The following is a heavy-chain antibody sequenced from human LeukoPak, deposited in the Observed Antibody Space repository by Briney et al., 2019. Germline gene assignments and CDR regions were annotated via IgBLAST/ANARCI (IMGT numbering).Heavy chain of an antibody. D-gene: IGHD6-6*01. Sequence: GGSLRLSCAASGFRFGNYGMSWVRQAPGKGLEWVANMKQDGSVKYYVDSVKGRFTISRDNARNAQYLQMDSLRPEDTAVYYCARIGYSSSSFDYWGQGTLVTVSS. CDR3: ARIGYSSSSFDY. J-gene: IGHJ4*02. CDR1: GFRFGNYG. V-gene: IGHV3-7*01. CDR2: MKQDGSVK.